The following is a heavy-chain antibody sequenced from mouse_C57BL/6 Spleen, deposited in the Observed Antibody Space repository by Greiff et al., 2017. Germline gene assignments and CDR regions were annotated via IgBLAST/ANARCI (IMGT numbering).Heavy chain of an antibody. CDR3: ARHEESGLLRSWYCDV. CDR2: FYPGSGSI. J-gene: IGHJ1*03. V-gene: IGHV1-62-2*01. CDR1: GYTFTEYT. Sequence: QVQLQQSGAELVKPGASVKLSCKASGYTFTEYTIHWVKQRSGQGLEWIGWFYPGSGSIKYNEKFKGKATLTADQSSSTAYMEVSRLTSEDSAVYFCARHEESGLLRSWYCDVWGTGTTVTVAS. D-gene: IGHD2-3*01.